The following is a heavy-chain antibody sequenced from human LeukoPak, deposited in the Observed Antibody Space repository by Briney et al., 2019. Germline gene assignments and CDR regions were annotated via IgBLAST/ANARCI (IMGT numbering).Heavy chain of an antibody. CDR1: GYTFTSYY. CDR2: FDPEDGET. V-gene: IGHV1-24*01. CDR3: ATPRYDTTYYFDY. J-gene: IGHJ4*02. Sequence: ASVKVSCKASGYTFTSYYMHWVRQAPGKGLEWMGGFDPEDGETIYAQKFQGRVTMTEDTSTDTAYMELSSLRSEDTAVYYCATPRYDTTYYFDYWGQGTLVTVSS. D-gene: IGHD2-2*01.